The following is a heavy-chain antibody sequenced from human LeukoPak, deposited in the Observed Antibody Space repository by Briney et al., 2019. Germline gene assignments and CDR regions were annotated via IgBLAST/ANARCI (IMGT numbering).Heavy chain of an antibody. CDR1: GGPISSYY. D-gene: IGHD4-17*01. V-gene: IGHV4-59*01. Sequence: SETLSLTCTVPGGPISSYYWSWVRQPPGKGLEWIGYIYYSGSTNYNPSLKSRVTISVDTSKNQFSLKLSSVTAADTAVYYCARDGVYGDYYGYWGQGTLVTVSS. CDR3: ARDGVYGDYYGY. CDR2: IYYSGST. J-gene: IGHJ4*02.